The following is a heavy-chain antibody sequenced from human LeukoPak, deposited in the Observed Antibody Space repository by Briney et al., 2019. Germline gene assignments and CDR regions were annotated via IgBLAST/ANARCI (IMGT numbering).Heavy chain of an antibody. CDR2: ISYSGST. CDR3: ARVYSHDAFDI. CDR1: GGSISSSSYY. J-gene: IGHJ3*02. V-gene: IGHV4-39*01. D-gene: IGHD5-18*01. Sequence: SETLSLTCTVSGGSISSSSYYWGWLRQPPGMGLEWIGIISYSGSTYYNPSLKSRVTIYVDTSKKQFSLKMSSVTAADTAVYYCARVYSHDAFDIWGQGTLVTVSS.